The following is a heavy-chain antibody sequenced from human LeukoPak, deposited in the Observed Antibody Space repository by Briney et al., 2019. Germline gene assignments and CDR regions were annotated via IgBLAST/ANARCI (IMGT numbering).Heavy chain of an antibody. Sequence: PGGSMRLSCAASGFTFRSYWMSWARQAPGKGLEWVANIKQDGSEKYYVDSVKGRFTISRDNAKNSLYLQMNSLRAEDTAVYYCARDLVGPTPGSDSWGQGTLVTVSS. CDR2: IKQDGSEK. V-gene: IGHV3-7*04. J-gene: IGHJ4*02. CDR3: ARDLVGPTPGSDS. CDR1: GFTFRSYW. D-gene: IGHD1-26*01.